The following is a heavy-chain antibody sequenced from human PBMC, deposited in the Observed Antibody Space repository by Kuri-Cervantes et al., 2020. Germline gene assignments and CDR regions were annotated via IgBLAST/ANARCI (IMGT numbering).Heavy chain of an antibody. Sequence: SGPTLVKPTQALTLTCTFSGFSLSTSGVGVGWIRQPPGKALGWLALIYWDDDKRYSPSLKSRLTITKDTSKNQVVLTMTNMDPVDTATYYCAHRQLWFGTNYFDYWGQGTLVTVSS. CDR3: AHRQLWFGTNYFDY. J-gene: IGHJ4*02. CDR1: GFSLSTSGVG. CDR2: IYWDDDK. D-gene: IGHD3-10*01. V-gene: IGHV2-5*02.